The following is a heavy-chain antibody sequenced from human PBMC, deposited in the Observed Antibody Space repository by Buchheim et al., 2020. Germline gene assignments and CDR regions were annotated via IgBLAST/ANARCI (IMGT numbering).Heavy chain of an antibody. V-gene: IGHV3-30*18. CDR3: AKDGGEQWLTYYIDS. J-gene: IGHJ4*02. CDR2: ISYDGNNK. D-gene: IGHD6-19*01. CDR1: GFTFSTFG. Sequence: VQLVESGGGVVQPGRSLRLSCAASGFTFSTFGMHWVRQATGKGLDWVAVISYDGNNKYYADSVRGRFTISRDTSKNTLCLQMNSLRAEDTAVYYCAKDGGEQWLTYYIDSWGQGTL.